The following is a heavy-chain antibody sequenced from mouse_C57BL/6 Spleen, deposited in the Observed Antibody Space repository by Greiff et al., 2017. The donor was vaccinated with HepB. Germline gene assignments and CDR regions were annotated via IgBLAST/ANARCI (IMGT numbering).Heavy chain of an antibody. CDR1: GYTFTSYW. V-gene: IGHV1-50*01. J-gene: IGHJ2*01. CDR3: ARGEVVAPDY. Sequence: QVQLQQPGAELVKPGASVKLSCKASGYTFTSYWMQWVKQRPGQGLEWIGEIDPSDSYTNYNQKFKGKATLTVDTSSSTAYMQLSSLTSEDSAVYYCARGEVVAPDYWGQGTTLTVSS. CDR2: IDPSDSYT. D-gene: IGHD1-1*01.